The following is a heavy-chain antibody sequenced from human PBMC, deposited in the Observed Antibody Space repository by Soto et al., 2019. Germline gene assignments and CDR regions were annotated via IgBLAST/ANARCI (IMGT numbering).Heavy chain of an antibody. CDR1: GGSISSDNR. D-gene: IGHD3-3*01. CDR2: IYHSGRT. Sequence: SETLSLTCAVSGGSISSDNRWTWVRQSPGKGLEWMGEIYHSGRTTYSPSLKSRVAMSVDKSNNQFSLKLNSVTAADTAMYYCARAAVATRCLEFWGQGAMVTVSS. J-gene: IGHJ1*01. CDR3: ARAAVATRCLEF. V-gene: IGHV4-4*02.